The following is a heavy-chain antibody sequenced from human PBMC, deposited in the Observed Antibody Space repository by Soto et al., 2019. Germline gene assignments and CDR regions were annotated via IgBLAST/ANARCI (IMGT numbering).Heavy chain of an antibody. V-gene: IGHV6-1*01. CDR1: GDSVSSNSAA. CDR3: ARGGMDYDFWSGHLESDGMDV. J-gene: IGHJ6*02. Sequence: SQTLSLTCAISGDSVSSNSAAWNWIRQSPSRGLEWLGRTYYRSKWYNDYAVSVKSRITINPDTSKNQFSLQLNSVTPEDTAVYYCARGGMDYDFWSGHLESDGMDVWGQGTTVTVSS. D-gene: IGHD3-3*01. CDR2: TYYRSKWYN.